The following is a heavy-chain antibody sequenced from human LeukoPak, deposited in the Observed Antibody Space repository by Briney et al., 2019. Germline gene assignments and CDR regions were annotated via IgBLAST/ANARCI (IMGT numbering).Heavy chain of an antibody. CDR3: ARGAIFGVTPRGYGMDV. CDR1: GGTFSSYA. D-gene: IGHD3-3*01. CDR2: IIPNSGGT. J-gene: IGHJ6*02. Sequence: ASVKVSCKASGGTFSSYAISWVRQAPGQGLEWMGRIIPNSGGTVYAQKFQGRVTMTRDTSIGTLYMELNSLRSEDTAVYYCARGAIFGVTPRGYGMDVWGQGTTVTVSS. V-gene: IGHV1-8*02.